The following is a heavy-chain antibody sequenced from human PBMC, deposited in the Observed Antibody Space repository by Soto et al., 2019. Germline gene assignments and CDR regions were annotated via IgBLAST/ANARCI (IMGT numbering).Heavy chain of an antibody. Sequence: EASLKVSCKASEYTFSVYYMHGVREAPGQGLEWMGWINPNSGGTNYAQKFQGWVTMTRDTSISTAYMELSRLRSDDTAVYYCARTGSYYYDSSGYYGFDYSGQGTLVTVSS. D-gene: IGHD3-22*01. CDR3: ARTGSYYYDSSGYYGFDY. V-gene: IGHV1-2*04. CDR2: INPNSGGT. CDR1: EYTFSVYY. J-gene: IGHJ4*02.